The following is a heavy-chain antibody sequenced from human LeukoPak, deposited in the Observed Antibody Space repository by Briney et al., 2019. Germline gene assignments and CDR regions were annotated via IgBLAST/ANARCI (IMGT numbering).Heavy chain of an antibody. CDR2: ISSSSSYI. V-gene: IGHV3-21*04. CDR1: GFTFSSYS. D-gene: IGHD2-21*02. J-gene: IGHJ4*02. Sequence: GGSLRLSCAASGFTFSSYSMNWVRQVPGKGLEWVSSISSSSSYIYYADSVKGRFTISRDNAKNSLYLQMNSLRAEDTAVYYCAKDTLAYCGGDCSRPLDYWGQGTLVTVSS. CDR3: AKDTLAYCGGDCSRPLDY.